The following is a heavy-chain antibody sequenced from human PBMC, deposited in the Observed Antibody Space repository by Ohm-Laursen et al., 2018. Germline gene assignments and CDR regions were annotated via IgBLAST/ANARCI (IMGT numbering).Heavy chain of an antibody. V-gene: IGHV4-34*01. Sequence: GTLSLTCAVYGGSFSGYYWSWIRQPPGKGLEWIGEINHSGSTNYNPSLKSRVTISVDTSKNQFSLKLSSVTAADTAVYYCARGPIVVVPAAIRGIDYWGQGTLVTVSS. CDR3: ARGPIVVVPAAIRGIDY. D-gene: IGHD2-2*02. CDR2: INHSGST. J-gene: IGHJ4*02. CDR1: GGSFSGYY.